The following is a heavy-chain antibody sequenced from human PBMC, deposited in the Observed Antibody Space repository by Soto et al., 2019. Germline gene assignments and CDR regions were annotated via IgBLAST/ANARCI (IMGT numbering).Heavy chain of an antibody. V-gene: IGHV4-30-2*01. CDR2: INHLETT. D-gene: IGHD3-10*01. J-gene: IGHJ4*02. Sequence: PSETLSLTCTVSGASITYGAYSWSWIRQTPGKGLEWIGYINHLETTFYNPSFESRLTLSIDRTKNQFSLNLQSMSAADRAVYFCARGGGFDSFDYWGQGIRGTVSS. CDR3: ARGGGFDSFDY. CDR1: GASITYGAYS.